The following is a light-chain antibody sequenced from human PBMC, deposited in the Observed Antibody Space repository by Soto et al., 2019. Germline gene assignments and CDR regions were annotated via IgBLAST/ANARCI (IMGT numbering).Light chain of an antibody. Sequence: DIEVIQSPSSLSASVGDRVTITCRASLRISKYLNWYQQLPGKAPKLLIYGASSLQSGVPSRFSGSGSGTDFTLTISGLQPEDSATDYCQQSHSTPLTFGGGTKLEI. CDR3: QQSHSTPLT. V-gene: IGKV1-39*01. J-gene: IGKJ4*01. CDR1: LRISKY. CDR2: GAS.